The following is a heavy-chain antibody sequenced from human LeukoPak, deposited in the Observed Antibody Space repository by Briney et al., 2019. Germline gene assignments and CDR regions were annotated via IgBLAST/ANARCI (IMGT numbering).Heavy chain of an antibody. CDR2: IYHSGTT. V-gene: IGHV4-30-4*07. D-gene: IGHD3-22*01. CDR3: ATRGDYSDNSGNSYDALDI. J-gene: IGHJ3*02. Sequence: PSETLSLTCAVSGVSISRGGYAWNWIRQPPGKGLEWIAYIYHSGTTYYNPSLKSRATISVDTSNNQFSLKLTSVTAADTAVYYCATRGDYSDNSGNSYDALDIWGQGTMVTVSS. CDR1: GVSISRGGYA.